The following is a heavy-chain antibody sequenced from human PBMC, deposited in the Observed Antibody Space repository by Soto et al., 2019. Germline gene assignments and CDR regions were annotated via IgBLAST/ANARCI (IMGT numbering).Heavy chain of an antibody. J-gene: IGHJ3*02. D-gene: IGHD3-22*01. CDR2: IIAIFGTA. CDR3: ARDVTVSGYYLDAFDI. V-gene: IGHV1-69*06. CDR1: GGTFSSYA. Sequence: QVQLVQSGAEVKKPGSSVKVSCKASGGTFSSYAISWVRQAPGQGLEWMGGIIAIFGTANYAQKFQGRVTITEDKSTSTAYMELSSLRSEDTAVYYWARDVTVSGYYLDAFDIWGQGTMVTVSS.